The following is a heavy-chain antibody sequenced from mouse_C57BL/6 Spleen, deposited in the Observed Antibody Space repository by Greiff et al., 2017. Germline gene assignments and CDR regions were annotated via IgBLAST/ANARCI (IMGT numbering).Heavy chain of an antibody. CDR3: ARGGLLSYFNAMDY. CDR2: ISSGSSTI. D-gene: IGHD2-3*01. V-gene: IGHV5-17*01. Sequence: EVMLVESGAGLVKPGGSLKLSCAASGFTFSDYGMHWVRQAPEKGLEWVAYISSGSSTIYYADTVKGRFTISRDNAYNTLFLQMTRLRSEDTAMYYGARGGLLSYFNAMDYWGQGTSVTVSS. CDR1: GFTFSDYG. J-gene: IGHJ4*01.